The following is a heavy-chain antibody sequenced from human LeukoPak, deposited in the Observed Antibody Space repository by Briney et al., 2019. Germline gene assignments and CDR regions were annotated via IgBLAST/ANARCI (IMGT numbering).Heavy chain of an antibody. D-gene: IGHD2-2*01. CDR2: IYYSGST. J-gene: IGHJ4*02. V-gene: IGHV4-31*03. CDR3: ARGALDCSSTSCRPYYFDY. Sequence: SETLSLTCTVSGGSFSSGGYYWSWHRQHQGRGLEWIGYIYYSGSTYYNPSLKSRVTISVDTSKNQFSLKLSSVTAADTAVYYCARGALDCSSTSCRPYYFDYWGQGTLVTVSS. CDR1: GGSFSSGGYY.